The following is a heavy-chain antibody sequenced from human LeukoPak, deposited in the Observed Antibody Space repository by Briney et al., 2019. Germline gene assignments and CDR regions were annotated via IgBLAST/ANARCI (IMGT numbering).Heavy chain of an antibody. CDR2: INPKSGDT. J-gene: IGHJ6*03. CDR3: ARRDLVLVSDPRRNYYYYSMDV. CDR1: GYTFTNYY. Sequence: ASVKVSCKTSGYTFTNYYIQWVRQAPGQGLEWMGWINPKSGDTNYAPKFQGRVTMTRDRSVSTAYMELSRLRSDDTAVYYCARRDLVLVSDPRRNYYYYSMDVWGKGTTVTISS. D-gene: IGHD2-2*01. V-gene: IGHV1-2*02.